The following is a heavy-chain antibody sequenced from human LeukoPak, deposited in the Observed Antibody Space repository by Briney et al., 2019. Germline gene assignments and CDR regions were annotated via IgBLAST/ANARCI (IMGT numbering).Heavy chain of an antibody. V-gene: IGHV3-74*01. CDR1: GFIFSNYW. D-gene: IGHD1-26*01. CDR2: INADGSSV. Sequence: GGSLRLSCAASGFIFSNYWMHWVRQAPGKGLVWVSRINADGSSVSYADSVKGRFTISRDNAKNPLYLQMDSLRAEDTAVYYCASLGGLDYWGQGTLVTVSS. CDR3: ASLGGLDY. J-gene: IGHJ4*02.